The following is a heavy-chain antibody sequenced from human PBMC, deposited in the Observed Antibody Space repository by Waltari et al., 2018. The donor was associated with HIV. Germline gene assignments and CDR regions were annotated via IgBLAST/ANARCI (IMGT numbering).Heavy chain of an antibody. Sequence: QVQLQEPGPGLVKPPETPSPTCPVSGDPVSSGGYYWSWLRQAPGKGLEWIGYIHHSGTANYNPSLKSRVTISEDTSNNQFSLKLNSVTAADTAMYYCARGRSWWGSAVDYWGQGTLVTVSS. CDR1: GDPVSSGGYY. CDR3: ARGRSWWGSAVDY. CDR2: IHHSGTA. D-gene: IGHD2-21*01. V-gene: IGHV4-61*08. J-gene: IGHJ4*02.